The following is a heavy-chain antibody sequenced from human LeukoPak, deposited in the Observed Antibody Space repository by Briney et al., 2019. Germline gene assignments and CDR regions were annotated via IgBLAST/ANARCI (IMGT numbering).Heavy chain of an antibody. CDR3: ARAVLLWFGAKRINWFDP. CDR2: INHSGSA. V-gene: IGHV4-34*01. D-gene: IGHD3-10*01. CDR1: GGSFSGYY. Sequence: SETLSLTCAVNGGSFSGYYWIWIRQPPGKGLEWIGEINHSGSANYNPSLKSRVTISVDTSKNQFSLKLISVTAADTAVYYCARAVLLWFGAKRINWFDPWGQGTLVTVSS. J-gene: IGHJ5*02.